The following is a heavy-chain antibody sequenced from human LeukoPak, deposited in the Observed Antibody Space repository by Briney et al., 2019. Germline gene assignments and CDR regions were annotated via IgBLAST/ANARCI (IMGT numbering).Heavy chain of an antibody. D-gene: IGHD6-6*01. Sequence: GGSLRLSCAASGFTFSSYWMHWVRQAPGKGLVWVSRINSDGSSTSYADSVKGRLTISRDNAKNTLYLQMNSLRAEDTAVYYCARGYGSSRGWYWGQGTLVTVSS. CDR3: ARGYGSSRGWY. V-gene: IGHV3-74*01. J-gene: IGHJ4*02. CDR1: GFTFSSYW. CDR2: INSDGSST.